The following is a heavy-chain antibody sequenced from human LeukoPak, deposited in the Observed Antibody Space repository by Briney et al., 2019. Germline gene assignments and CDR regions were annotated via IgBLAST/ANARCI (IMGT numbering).Heavy chain of an antibody. CDR2: INWNGGST. Sequence: RAGGSLRLSCAASGFTFDDYGMSWVRQAPGKGLEWVSGINWNGGSTGYADSVKGRFTISRDNAKNSLYLQMNSLRAEDTALYYCAGDRPYYYDSSGYYNWFDPWGQGTLVTVSS. J-gene: IGHJ5*02. CDR1: GFTFDDYG. D-gene: IGHD3-22*01. V-gene: IGHV3-20*04. CDR3: AGDRPYYYDSSGYYNWFDP.